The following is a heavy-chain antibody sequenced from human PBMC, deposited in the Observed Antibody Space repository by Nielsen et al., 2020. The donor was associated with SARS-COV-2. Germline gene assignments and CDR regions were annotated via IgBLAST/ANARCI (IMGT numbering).Heavy chain of an antibody. CDR3: ARQDSSGWFKYYYYMDV. D-gene: IGHD6-19*01. Sequence: GGSLRLSCAASGFTFSGPAMHWVRQASGKGLEWVGRIRSRLNSYATAYAASMKGRFTISRDDSSNTAYLQMNSLKTEDTAVYYCARQDSSGWFKYYYYMDVWGKGTMVTVSS. CDR2: IRSRLNSYAT. V-gene: IGHV3-73*01. J-gene: IGHJ6*03. CDR1: GFTFSGPA.